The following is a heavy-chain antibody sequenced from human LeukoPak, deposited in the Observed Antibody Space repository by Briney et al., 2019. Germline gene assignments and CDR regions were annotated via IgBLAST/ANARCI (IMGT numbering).Heavy chain of an antibody. Sequence: GGSLRLSCAASGFTFSSYGMHWVRQAPGKGLEWVAVISYDGSNKYYADSVKGRFTISRDNSKNTLYLQMNSLRAEDTAVYYCARVPYCSNGICYTHYYCDYWGQGTLVTVSS. J-gene: IGHJ4*02. CDR3: ARVPYCSNGICYTHYYCDY. D-gene: IGHD2-8*01. CDR2: ISYDGSNK. V-gene: IGHV3-30*03. CDR1: GFTFSSYG.